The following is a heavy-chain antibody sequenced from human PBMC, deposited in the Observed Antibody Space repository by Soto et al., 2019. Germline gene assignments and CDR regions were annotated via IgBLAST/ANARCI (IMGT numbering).Heavy chain of an antibody. CDR2: IYYSGST. J-gene: IGHJ6*02. V-gene: IGHV4-31*03. Sequence: SETLSLTCTVSGGSISSGGYCWSWIRQHPGKGLEWIGYIYYSGSTYYNPSLKSRVTISVDTSKNQFSLKLSSVTAADTAVYYCASNSNYVNYYYYGMDVWGQGTTVTVSS. CDR3: ASNSNYVNYYYYGMDV. CDR1: GGSISSGGYC. D-gene: IGHD4-4*01.